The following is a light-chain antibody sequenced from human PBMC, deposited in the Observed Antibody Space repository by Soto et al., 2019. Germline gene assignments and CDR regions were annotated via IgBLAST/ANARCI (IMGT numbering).Light chain of an antibody. J-gene: IGKJ1*01. CDR3: QQYNSYSPTT. CDR2: DAS. V-gene: IGKV1-5*01. Sequence: DIQMTQSPSTLSASVGDRVTISCRASQTISNWLAWYQQKPGKAPKLLIYDASSLESGVPSRFSGSGSGTEFTLTISSLQPEDFATYYCQQYNSYSPTTFGQGTKVDIK. CDR1: QTISNW.